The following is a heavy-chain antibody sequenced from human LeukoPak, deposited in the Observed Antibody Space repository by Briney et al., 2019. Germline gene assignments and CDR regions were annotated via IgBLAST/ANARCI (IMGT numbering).Heavy chain of an antibody. Sequence: GGSLRLSCAASRFTFSTYWMHWVRQAPGKGLVWVSRINNDGSSTGYADSVKGRFTISRDNAKNTLYLQMNSLRAEDTAVYYCARAYYDFWSGYYTGGNNYYFDYWGQGTLVTVSS. CDR1: RFTFSTYW. J-gene: IGHJ4*02. CDR2: INNDGSST. CDR3: ARAYYDFWSGYYTGGNNYYFDY. V-gene: IGHV3-74*01. D-gene: IGHD3-3*01.